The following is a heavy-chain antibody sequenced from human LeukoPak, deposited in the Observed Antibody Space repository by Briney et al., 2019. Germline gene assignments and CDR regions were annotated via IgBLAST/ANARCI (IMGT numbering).Heavy chain of an antibody. Sequence: GGSLRLSCAASGFTFSSYSMNWVRQAPGKGLEWVSYISSSSSTIYYADSVKGRFTISRDNAKNSLYLQMNSLRAEDTAVYYCARDGDPYYDFWSGYYDYYYMDVWGKGTTVTVS. CDR2: ISSSSSTI. D-gene: IGHD3-3*01. CDR1: GFTFSSYS. J-gene: IGHJ6*03. V-gene: IGHV3-48*01. CDR3: ARDGDPYYDFWSGYYDYYYMDV.